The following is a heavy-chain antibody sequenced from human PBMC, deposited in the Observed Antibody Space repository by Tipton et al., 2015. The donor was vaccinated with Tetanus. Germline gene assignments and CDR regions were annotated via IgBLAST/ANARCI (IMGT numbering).Heavy chain of an antibody. D-gene: IGHD6-25*01. Sequence: TLSLTCTVSGGSISDYYWSWIRQPVGKRLEWIGRIHSGGSTTYNPSLKSRVTMSVDMSKNQVSLTVTSVTAADTAVYYCARMQRYGMDVWGHGTTVTVSS. CDR3: ARMQRYGMDV. J-gene: IGHJ6*02. V-gene: IGHV4-4*07. CDR2: IHSGGST. CDR1: GGSISDYY.